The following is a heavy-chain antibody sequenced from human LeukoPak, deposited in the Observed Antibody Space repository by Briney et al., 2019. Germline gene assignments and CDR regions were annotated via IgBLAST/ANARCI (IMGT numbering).Heavy chain of an antibody. J-gene: IGHJ4*02. CDR1: GFTFSSYS. CDR2: IKQDGSMK. D-gene: IGHD2/OR15-2a*01. V-gene: IGHV3-7*01. Sequence: PGGSLRLSCAASGFTFSSYSMNWVRQAPGRGLEWVANIKQDGSMKQYVDSVRGRFTISRDNAKSSLYLQMSSLKAEDSAVYYCARDEKSGYYVYWGQGTLVTVSS. CDR3: ARDEKSGYYVY.